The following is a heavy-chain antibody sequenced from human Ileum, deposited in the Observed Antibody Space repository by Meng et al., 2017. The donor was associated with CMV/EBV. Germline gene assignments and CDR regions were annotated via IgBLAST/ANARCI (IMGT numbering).Heavy chain of an antibody. J-gene: IGHJ4*02. D-gene: IGHD6-13*01. CDR2: IGRGGSPT. CDR1: GSTFSDSY. CDR3: AGSGGTGVVVAGGTGEFDY. V-gene: IGHV3-11*04. Sequence: GGSLRPSCAASGSTFSDSYMSWIRQAPGKGLEWISYIGRGGSPTYYVDSVKGRFTIARDNTKNSLYLQMNSLRAEDTAVYYCAGSGGTGVVVAGGTGEFDYWGLGTPVT.